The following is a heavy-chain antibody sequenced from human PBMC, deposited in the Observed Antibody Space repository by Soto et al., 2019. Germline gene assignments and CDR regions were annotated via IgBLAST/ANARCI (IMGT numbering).Heavy chain of an antibody. J-gene: IGHJ3*02. CDR1: GFTFSSYG. CDR3: ARGYYYDSSGYYYAAFDI. Sequence: QVQLVESGGGVVQPGRSLRLSCAASGFTFSSYGMHWVRQAPGKGLEWVAVIWYDGSNKYYADSVKGRFTISRDNSKNTLYMQMNSLRAEDTAVYYCARGYYYDSSGYYYAAFDIWGPGTMVPVSS. D-gene: IGHD3-22*01. V-gene: IGHV3-33*01. CDR2: IWYDGSNK.